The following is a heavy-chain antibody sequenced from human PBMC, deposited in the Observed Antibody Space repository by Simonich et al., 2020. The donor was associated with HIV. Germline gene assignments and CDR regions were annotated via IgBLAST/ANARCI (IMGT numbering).Heavy chain of an antibody. CDR3: ARGRVGATTDRDYYYMDV. J-gene: IGHJ6*03. Sequence: VQLQQWGAGLLKPSETLSLTCAVYGGSFSVYYWSWIRQPPGKGLEWIGENNHSGRTKYNPSLKSRVTRSVDTSKNQFSLKLSSVTAADTAVYYCARGRVGATTDRDYYYMDVWGKGTTVTVSS. CDR2: NNHSGRT. CDR1: GGSFSVYY. D-gene: IGHD1-26*01. V-gene: IGHV4-34*01.